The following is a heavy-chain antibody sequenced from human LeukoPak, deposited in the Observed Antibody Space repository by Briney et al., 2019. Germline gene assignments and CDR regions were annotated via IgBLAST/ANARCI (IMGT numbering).Heavy chain of an antibody. V-gene: IGHV4-4*07. Sequence: PSETLSLTCTVSGGSISSYYWSWIRQPAGKGLEWIGRIYISGSTNYNPSLKSRVTMSVDTSKNQFSLKLSSVTAADTAVYFCARGPPTDYYDSSGFYYVFDYWGQGTLVTVSS. D-gene: IGHD3-22*01. CDR3: ARGPPTDYYDSSGFYYVFDY. CDR1: GGSISSYY. CDR2: IYISGST. J-gene: IGHJ4*02.